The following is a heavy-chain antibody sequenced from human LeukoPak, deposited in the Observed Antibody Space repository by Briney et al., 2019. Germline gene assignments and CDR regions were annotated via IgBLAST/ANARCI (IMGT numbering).Heavy chain of an antibody. J-gene: IGHJ5*02. CDR2: INHSGST. CDR3: ARVGSRTMVRGVITHFAGLDP. CDR1: GGSFRGYS. V-gene: IGHV4-34*01. Sequence: PSETLSLTCAVYGGSFRGYSWSWIRQPPGKGLEWIGEINHSGSTNYNPSLKSRASIYLDTTKNQFSLNLSSVTAADTAVYYGARVGSRTMVRGVITHFAGLDPWGQGTLITVSS. D-gene: IGHD3-10*01.